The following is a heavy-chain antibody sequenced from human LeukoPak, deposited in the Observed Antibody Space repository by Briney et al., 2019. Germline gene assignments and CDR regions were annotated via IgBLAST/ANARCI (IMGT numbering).Heavy chain of an antibody. CDR1: GFTFSSYG. J-gene: IGHJ1*01. CDR2: ISYDGSNK. CDR3: AKDQVSSWYGYFQH. Sequence: PGGSLRLSCAASGFTFSSYGMHWVRQAPGKGLEWVAVISYDGSNKYYADSVKGRFTISRDNSKNTLYLQMNSLRAEDTAVYYCAKDQVSSWYGYFQHWGQGTLVTVSS. V-gene: IGHV3-30*18. D-gene: IGHD6-13*01.